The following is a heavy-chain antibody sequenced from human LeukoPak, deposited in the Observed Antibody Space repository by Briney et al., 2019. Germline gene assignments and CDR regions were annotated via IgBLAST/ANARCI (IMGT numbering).Heavy chain of an antibody. CDR1: GASISTNTHY. Sequence: SETLSLICIVSGASISTNTHYWGWVRQPPGKGLEWIASIHHTGTPYYNPSLKSRVTISVDTSKSQFSLQFSSVIAADTAVYYCMRHASGEPPRYWGQGTLVTASS. J-gene: IGHJ4*02. D-gene: IGHD7-27*01. CDR2: IHHTGTP. CDR3: MRHASGEPPRY. V-gene: IGHV4-39*01.